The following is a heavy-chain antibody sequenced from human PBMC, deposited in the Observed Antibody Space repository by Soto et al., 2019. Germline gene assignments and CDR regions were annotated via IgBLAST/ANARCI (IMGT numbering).Heavy chain of an antibody. J-gene: IGHJ4*02. Sequence: QVTLKESGPVLVKPTETLTLTCTVSGFSLSNARMGVSWIRQPPGKALEWLAHIFSNDEKSYSTSLKSRLTTFKXTXISQVVLTMTNMDPVDTATYYCARIGGYERGYPFDYWGQGTLVTVSS. D-gene: IGHD5-12*01. CDR1: GFSLSNARMG. CDR2: IFSNDEK. CDR3: ARIGGYERGYPFDY. V-gene: IGHV2-26*01.